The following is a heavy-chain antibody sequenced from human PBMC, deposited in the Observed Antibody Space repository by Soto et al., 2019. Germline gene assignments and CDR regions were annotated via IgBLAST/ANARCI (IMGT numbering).Heavy chain of an antibody. CDR2: IIPIFGTA. J-gene: IGHJ4*02. CDR1: GGTFSSYA. Sequence: VASVKVSCKASGGTFSSYAISWVRQAPGQGLEWMGGIIPIFGTANYAQKFQGRVTITADESTSTAYMELSSLRSEDTAVYYCARTIAYDSSGYYYSWGQGTLVTVSS. D-gene: IGHD3-22*01. CDR3: ARTIAYDSSGYYYS. V-gene: IGHV1-69*13.